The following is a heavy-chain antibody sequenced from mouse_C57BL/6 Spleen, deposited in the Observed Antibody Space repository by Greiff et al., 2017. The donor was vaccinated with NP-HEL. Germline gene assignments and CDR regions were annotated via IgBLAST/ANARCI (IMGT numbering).Heavy chain of an antibody. CDR3: AANYYGSSGNYFDY. V-gene: IGHV5-17*01. CDR1: GFTFSDYG. CDR2: ISSGSSTI. J-gene: IGHJ2*01. D-gene: IGHD1-1*01. Sequence: DVQLVESGGGLVKPGGSLKLSCAASGFTFSDYGMHWVRQAPEKGLEWVAYISSGSSTIYYADTVKGRFTISRDNAKNTLFLQMTSLRSEDTAMYYCAANYYGSSGNYFDYWGQGTTLTVSS.